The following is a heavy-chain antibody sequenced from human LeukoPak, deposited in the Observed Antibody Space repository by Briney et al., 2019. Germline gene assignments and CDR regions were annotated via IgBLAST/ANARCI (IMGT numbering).Heavy chain of an antibody. CDR3: ARWYYYETSGLYYGSFDN. Sequence: GGSLRLSCAASGFTFSSYGMSWVRQAPGKGLQWVSVIIGSGSGTYYADSVRGRFTISRDNSRNTLYLQMNSLRAEDTAVYYCARWYYYETSGLYYGSFDNWGQGTLVTVSS. V-gene: IGHV3-23*01. D-gene: IGHD3-22*01. J-gene: IGHJ5*02. CDR1: GFTFSSYG. CDR2: IIGSGSGT.